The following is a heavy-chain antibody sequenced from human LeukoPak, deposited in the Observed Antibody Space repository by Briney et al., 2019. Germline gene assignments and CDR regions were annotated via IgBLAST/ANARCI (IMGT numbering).Heavy chain of an antibody. V-gene: IGHV1-18*01. CDR1: GYIFTNYG. D-gene: IGHD1-26*01. CDR3: ARAGYSRFVDDLDY. CDR2: ISAYNGNT. J-gene: IGHJ4*02. Sequence: ASVKVSCKASGYIFTNYGINWVRQAPGQGLEWMGWISAYNGNTKYTQKPQDRVTMTTDSSTSTAYMELKTLRSDDTAVYFCARAGYSRFVDDLDYWGQGALVSVSS.